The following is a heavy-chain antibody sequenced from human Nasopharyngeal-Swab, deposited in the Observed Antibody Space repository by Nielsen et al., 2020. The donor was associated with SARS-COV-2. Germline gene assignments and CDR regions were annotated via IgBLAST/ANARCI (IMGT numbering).Heavy chain of an antibody. V-gene: IGHV3-73*01. Sequence: GESLKISCAASGFVFRASAMHWVRQASGKGLEWLGRIGDKDHNYATTYGASVKGRFTISRDDSKNMAFLQMDSLRAEDTAIYYCAKDAGGETPLYYFDFWGQGALVTVSS. J-gene: IGHJ4*02. CDR3: AKDAGGETPLYYFDF. CDR2: IGDKDHNYAT. CDR1: GFVFRASA. D-gene: IGHD4-23*01.